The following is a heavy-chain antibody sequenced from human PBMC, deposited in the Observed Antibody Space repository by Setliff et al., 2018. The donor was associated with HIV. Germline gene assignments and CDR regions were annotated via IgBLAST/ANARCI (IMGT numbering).Heavy chain of an antibody. J-gene: IGHJ4*02. CDR1: GFTFSNSW. V-gene: IGHV3-74*03. D-gene: IGHD3-3*02. Sequence: GGSLRLSCAASGFTFSNSWMHWVRQAPGKGLVWVSRINTDGSSATYADSVKGRFTNSRDNAKNTLYLQMDSLRAEDTAVYYCARGPRLAGYWGQGTLVTVSS. CDR3: ARGPRLAGY. CDR2: INTDGSSA.